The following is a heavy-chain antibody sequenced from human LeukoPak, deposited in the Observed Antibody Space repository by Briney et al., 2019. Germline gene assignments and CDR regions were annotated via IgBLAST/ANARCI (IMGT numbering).Heavy chain of an antibody. CDR2: IRSKANSYAT. V-gene: IGHV3-73*01. CDR1: GFTFSGSA. Sequence: GGSLRLSCAASGFTFSGSAMHWVRQASGKGLEWVGRIRSKANSYATAYAASVKGRFTISRDDSKNTAYLQMNSLRAEDTAVYYCAKDESSDRGDPIDYWGQGTLVTVSS. D-gene: IGHD3-16*01. CDR3: AKDESSDRGDPIDY. J-gene: IGHJ4*02.